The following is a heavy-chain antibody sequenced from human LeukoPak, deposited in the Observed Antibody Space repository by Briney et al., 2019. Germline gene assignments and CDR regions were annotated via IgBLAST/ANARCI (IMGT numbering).Heavy chain of an antibody. J-gene: IGHJ4*02. CDR1: GFTFSTYA. D-gene: IGHD2-15*01. CDR3: AKNRGGSGYSDSDY. CDR2: ISGSGDSP. Sequence: GGSLRLSCATSGFTFSTYAMSWVRQAPGKGLEWVSSISGSGDSPYYPNSVKGRFTMSRDNSKNTLYLQMNSLRAEDTAVYYCAKNRGGSGYSDSDYWGQGTLVTVSS. V-gene: IGHV3-23*01.